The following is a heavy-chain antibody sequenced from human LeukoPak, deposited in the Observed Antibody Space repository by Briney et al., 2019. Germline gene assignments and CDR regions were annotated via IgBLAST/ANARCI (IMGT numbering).Heavy chain of an antibody. CDR1: GYTFTRYD. D-gene: IGHD3-22*01. J-gene: IGHJ5*02. CDR2: MDPNSGNT. V-gene: IGHV1-8*01. CDR3: ARAGRHYDSSGSSWFDP. Sequence: ASVRVSCTASGYTFTRYDINWVRQATGQGLGWMGWMDPNSGNTGYAQKFQGRVTMTRNTSISTAYMELSSLRSEDTAVYYCARAGRHYDSSGSSWFDPWGQGTLVTVSS.